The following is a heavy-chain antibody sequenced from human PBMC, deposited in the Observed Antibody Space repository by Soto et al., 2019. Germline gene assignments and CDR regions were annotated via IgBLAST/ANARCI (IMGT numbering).Heavy chain of an antibody. D-gene: IGHD1-1*01. CDR1: GVSFSTYA. Sequence: GGSVRLSCAASGVSFSTYAMSWVRQAPGKGLEWVSVIRSSGDRTYYADSVKGRFTISRDNSKNTLYMQMNSLRAEDTAVYYCAKQQGPGTPYYYAMDVWGQGTTVTVSS. CDR3: AKQQGPGTPYYYAMDV. J-gene: IGHJ6*02. V-gene: IGHV3-23*01. CDR2: IRSSGDRT.